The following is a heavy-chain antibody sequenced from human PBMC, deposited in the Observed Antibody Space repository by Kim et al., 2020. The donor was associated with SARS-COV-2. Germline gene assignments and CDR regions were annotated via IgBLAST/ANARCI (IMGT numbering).Heavy chain of an antibody. Sequence: WGSLRLSCAASGFTFSSYGMHWVRQAPGKGLEWVAVIWYDGSNKYYADSVKGRFTISRDNSKNTLYLQMNSLRAEDTAVYYCARDRSIAARPNWFDPWGQGTLVTVSS. CDR3: ARDRSIAARPNWFDP. CDR1: GFTFSSYG. V-gene: IGHV3-33*01. D-gene: IGHD6-6*01. J-gene: IGHJ5*02. CDR2: IWYDGSNK.